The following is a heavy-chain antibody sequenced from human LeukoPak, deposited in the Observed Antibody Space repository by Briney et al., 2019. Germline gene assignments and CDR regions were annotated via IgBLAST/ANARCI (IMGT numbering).Heavy chain of an antibody. CDR2: IKQDGSEK. J-gene: IGHJ4*02. V-gene: IGHV3-7*04. Sequence: PGGSLRLSCAASGFTFSNAWMSWVRQAPGKGLEWVANIKQDGSEKYYVDSVKGRFTISRDNAKNSLYLQMNSLRAEDTAVYYCARHSPVGYWGQGTLVTVSS. D-gene: IGHD2-15*01. CDR1: GFTFSNAW. CDR3: ARHSPVGY.